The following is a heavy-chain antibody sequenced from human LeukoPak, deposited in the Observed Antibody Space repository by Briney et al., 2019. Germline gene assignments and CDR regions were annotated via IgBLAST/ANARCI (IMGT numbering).Heavy chain of an antibody. J-gene: IGHJ4*02. Sequence: GGSLRLSCAASGFTFSSYWMSWVRQAPGKGLEWVANIKYDGSEDYYVDSVKGRFTISRDNAKNTLYLQLNSLRVEDTAVYYCKSGGAAPGSFDYWGQGTLVTVS. CDR1: GFTFSSYW. CDR3: KSGGAAPGSFDY. CDR2: IKYDGSED. V-gene: IGHV3-7*01. D-gene: IGHD1-1*01.